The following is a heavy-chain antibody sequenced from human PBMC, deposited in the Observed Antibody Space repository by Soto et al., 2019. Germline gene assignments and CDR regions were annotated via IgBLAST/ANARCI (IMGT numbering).Heavy chain of an antibody. CDR3: ARAPSRGYGGAFDY. V-gene: IGHV4-59*01. D-gene: IGHD2-21*01. Sequence: SETLSLTCTVSGGSISSYYWSWIRQPPGKGLEWIGYIYYSGSTNYNPSLKSRVTISVDTSKNQFSLKLSSVTAADTAVYYCARAPSRGYGGAFDYWGQGTLVTVSS. J-gene: IGHJ4*02. CDR1: GGSISSYY. CDR2: IYYSGST.